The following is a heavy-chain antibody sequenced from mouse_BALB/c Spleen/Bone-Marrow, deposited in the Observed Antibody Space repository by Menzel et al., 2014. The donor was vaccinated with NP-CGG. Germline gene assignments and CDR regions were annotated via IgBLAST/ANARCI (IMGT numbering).Heavy chain of an antibody. D-gene: IGHD1-2*01. V-gene: IGHV2-9*02. CDR3: ARVTTATGGMDY. Sequence: VMLVESGPGLVAPSQSRSITCTVSGFSLTSYGVHRVRQPPGKGLEWLGVIWAGGSTNYNSALMSRLSISKDNSKSQVFLKMNSLQTDDTAMYYCARVTTATGGMDYWGQGTSVTVSS. CDR2: IWAGGST. J-gene: IGHJ4*01. CDR1: GFSLTSYG.